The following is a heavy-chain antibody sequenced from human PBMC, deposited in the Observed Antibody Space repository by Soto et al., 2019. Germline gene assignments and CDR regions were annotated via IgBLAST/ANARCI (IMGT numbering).Heavy chain of an antibody. CDR3: ARGYSSTFLRY. CDR1: GGSVTTADHY. V-gene: IGHV4-30-4*01. D-gene: IGHD6-13*01. J-gene: IGHJ4*02. Sequence: QVQLQESGPGLVKPSQTLSLTCTVSGGSVTTADHYYNWIRQPPGKGLEWIGYIYYSGSTSYCPSLKSRVTISLDTSKNQFSLQMSSVTAADTAVYYWARGYSSTFLRYWGQGTLITVSS. CDR2: IYYSGST.